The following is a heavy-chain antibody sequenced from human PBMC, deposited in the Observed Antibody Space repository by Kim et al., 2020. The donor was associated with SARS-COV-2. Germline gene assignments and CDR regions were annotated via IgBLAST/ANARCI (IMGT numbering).Heavy chain of an antibody. Sequence: SETLSLSCTVSGGSIISNDYYWGWIRQPPGKGLEWIGTINYSGRANYNPSLKSRVSMSVDTSKNHFSLKLSSVTAADTAVYYCAKYYYDSSGPWGFNFWGQGPLVTVSS. J-gene: IGHJ4*02. CDR1: GGSIISNDYY. D-gene: IGHD3-22*01. CDR2: INYSGRA. CDR3: AKYYYDSSGPWGFNF. V-gene: IGHV4-39*02.